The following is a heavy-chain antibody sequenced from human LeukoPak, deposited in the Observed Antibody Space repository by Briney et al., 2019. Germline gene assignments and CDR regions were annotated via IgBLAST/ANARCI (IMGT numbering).Heavy chain of an antibody. J-gene: IGHJ6*04. CDR2: IYYSGST. CDR3: ARDHRRITMVRGVIPPGYYYYGMDV. V-gene: IGHV4-30-4*01. CDR1: GGSISSGDYY. Sequence: PSQTLSLTCTASGGSISSGDYYWSWIRQPPGTGLEWIGYIYYSGSTYYNPSLKSRVTISVDTSKNQFSLKLSSVTAADTAVYYCARDHRRITMVRGVIPPGYYYYGMDVWGKGTTVTVSS. D-gene: IGHD3-10*01.